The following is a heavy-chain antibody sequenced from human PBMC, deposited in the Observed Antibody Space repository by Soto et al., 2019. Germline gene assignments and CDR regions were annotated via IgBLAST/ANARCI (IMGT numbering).Heavy chain of an antibody. Sequence: GASVKVSCKVSGYTLTELSMHWVRQAPGKGLEWMGGFDPEDGETIYAQKFQGRVTMTEDTSTDTAYMELSSLRSEDTAVYYCATGAIVVRGVIIRSDAFDIWGQGTMVTVSS. V-gene: IGHV1-24*01. CDR2: FDPEDGET. D-gene: IGHD3-10*01. CDR1: GYTLTELS. J-gene: IGHJ3*02. CDR3: ATGAIVVRGVIIRSDAFDI.